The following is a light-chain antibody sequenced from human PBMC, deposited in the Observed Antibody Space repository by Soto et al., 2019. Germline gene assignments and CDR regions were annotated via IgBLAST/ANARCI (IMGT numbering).Light chain of an antibody. Sequence: ETVMTQSPATLSLSPGERATLSCRASQSVSNNLAWYQQRPGQGPRLLIYGASTRATGIPARFSGSGSGTDFTLTISSLEPEDFAIYYCQQRQYWPPITFGQGTRLEIK. V-gene: IGKV3-15*01. J-gene: IGKJ5*01. CDR3: QQRQYWPPIT. CDR1: QSVSNN. CDR2: GAS.